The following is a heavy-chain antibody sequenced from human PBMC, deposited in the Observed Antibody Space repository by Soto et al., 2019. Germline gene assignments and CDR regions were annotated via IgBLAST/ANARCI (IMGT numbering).Heavy chain of an antibody. J-gene: IGHJ3*02. CDR2: IYYSGST. Sequence: SETLSLTCTVSGGSLSSYYWSWIPQPPGKGLEWIGYIYYSGSTNYNPSLKSRVTISVDTSKNQFSLKLSSVTAADTAVYYCARARGSGSYSYTADAFDIWGQGTMVTLSS. CDR1: GGSLSSYY. D-gene: IGHD3-10*01. V-gene: IGHV4-59*01. CDR3: ARARGSGSYSYTADAFDI.